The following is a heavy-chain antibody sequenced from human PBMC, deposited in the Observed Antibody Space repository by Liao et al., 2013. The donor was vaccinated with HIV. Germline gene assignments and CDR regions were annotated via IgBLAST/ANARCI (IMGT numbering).Heavy chain of an antibody. J-gene: IGHJ3*02. D-gene: IGHD6-13*01. CDR2: INDSGNT. CDR3: ARGLKGSSWYEDAFDI. V-gene: IGHV4-34*01. CDR1: GESFSGYF. Sequence: QVQLQQWGAGLLKPSETLSVTCAVYGESFSGYFWAWIRQPPGKGLEWIGEINDSGNTNYKPSLKSRVTISVDTSKKQFSLRMTSVTAADTAVYYCARGLKGSSWYEDAFDIWGQGTIVTVSS.